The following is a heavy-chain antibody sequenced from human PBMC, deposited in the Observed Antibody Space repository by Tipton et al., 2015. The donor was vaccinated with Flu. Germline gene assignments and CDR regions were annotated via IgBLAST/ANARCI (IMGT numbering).Heavy chain of an antibody. D-gene: IGHD5-18*01. CDR1: GFTFTSYG. CDR2: ISYDGSNK. V-gene: IGHV3-30*03. CDR3: AYTASYGHFPSDYFDY. J-gene: IGHJ4*02. Sequence: QVQLVQSGGGVVQPGRSLRLSCAASGFTFTSYGMHWVRQAPGKGLDWVAVISYDGSNKYYADSVKGRFTISRDNSKNTLYLQMNSLRAEDAAVYYCAYTASYGHFPSDYFDYWGQGTLVTVSS.